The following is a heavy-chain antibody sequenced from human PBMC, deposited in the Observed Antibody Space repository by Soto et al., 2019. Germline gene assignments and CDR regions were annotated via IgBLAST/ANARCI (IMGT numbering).Heavy chain of an antibody. CDR1: GGSISSGDYY. CDR3: ARVFQYCISTSCYLDAFDI. J-gene: IGHJ3*02. CDR2: IYYSGST. Sequence: PSETLSLTCTVSGGSISSGDYYWSWIRQPPGKGLEWIGYIYYSGSTYYNPSLKSRVTISVDTSKNQFSLKLSSVTAADTAAYYCARVFQYCISTSCYLDAFDIWGQGTMVTV. V-gene: IGHV4-30-4*01. D-gene: IGHD2-2*01.